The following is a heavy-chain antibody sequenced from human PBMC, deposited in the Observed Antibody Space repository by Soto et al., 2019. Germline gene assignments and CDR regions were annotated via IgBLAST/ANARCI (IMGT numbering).Heavy chain of an antibody. D-gene: IGHD5-12*01. CDR3: ARDSRTDGYKYDYFDY. V-gene: IGHV3-30*04. CDR1: GFTFSNYA. Sequence: QVQLVESGGGVVQPGRSLRLSCTASGFTFSNYAIHWVRQAPGKGLEWVALISYDGRDEYYADSVKGRFTISRDNSKNTLYLLMNSLRAEDTGMFYCARDSRTDGYKYDYFDYWGQGTLVTVSS. CDR2: ISYDGRDE. J-gene: IGHJ4*02.